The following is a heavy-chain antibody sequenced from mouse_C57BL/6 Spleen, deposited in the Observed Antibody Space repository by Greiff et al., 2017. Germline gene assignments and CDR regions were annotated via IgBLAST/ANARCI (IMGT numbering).Heavy chain of an antibody. CDR1: GYTFTSYG. D-gene: IGHD4-1*01. V-gene: IGHV1-81*01. J-gene: IGHJ4*01. CDR3: ARREAGSAMDY. Sequence: VQLQPSGAELARPGASVKLSCKASGYTFTSYGISWVKQRTGQGLVWIGEIYPRSGNTYYNEKFKGKATLTADKSSSTAYMELRSLTSEDSAVYFCARREAGSAMDYWGQGTSVTVAS. CDR2: IYPRSGNT.